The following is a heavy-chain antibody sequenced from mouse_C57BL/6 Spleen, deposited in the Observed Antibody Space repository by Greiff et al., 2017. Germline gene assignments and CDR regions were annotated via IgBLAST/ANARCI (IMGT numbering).Heavy chain of an antibody. Sequence: QVQLQQSGPGLVQPSQSLSITCTVSGFSLTSYGVHWVRQSPGKGLEWLGVIWRGGSTDYNAAFMSRLSITKDNSKGQVFIKMNSLLADDTAIYYCAKNASPYGYDARDYWGQGTSVTVSS. CDR1: GFSLTSYG. J-gene: IGHJ4*01. V-gene: IGHV2-5*01. CDR2: IWRGGST. CDR3: AKNASPYGYDARDY. D-gene: IGHD1-1*02.